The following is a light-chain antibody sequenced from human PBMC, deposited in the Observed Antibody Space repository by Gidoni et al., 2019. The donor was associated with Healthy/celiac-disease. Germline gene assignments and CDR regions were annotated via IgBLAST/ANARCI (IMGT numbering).Light chain of an antibody. CDR1: SSNIGAGYD. Sequence: QSVLTQPPSVSGAPGQRVTISCTGSSSNIGAGYDVHWYQQLPGTAPKLLIYGTSNRPSGVPDRFSGSKSGTSASLAITGLQAEDEADYYCQSYDSSRSGSRVFGGGTKLTVL. CDR2: GTS. J-gene: IGLJ2*01. V-gene: IGLV1-40*01. CDR3: QSYDSSRSGSRV.